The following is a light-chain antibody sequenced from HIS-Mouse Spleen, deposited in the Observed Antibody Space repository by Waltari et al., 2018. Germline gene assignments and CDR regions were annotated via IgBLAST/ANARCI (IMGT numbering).Light chain of an antibody. CDR3: CSYAGSSTYWV. Sequence: QSALTQPASVSGSPGQSITISCTGTSSDVGSYNLVSWYQQHPGKPPKHVLYEASKRPSGVSTRVSGSKSGNTASLTIAGLQAADEADYYCCSYAGSSTYWVFGGGTKLTVL. CDR2: EAS. V-gene: IGLV2-23*01. CDR1: SSDVGSYNL. J-gene: IGLJ3*02.